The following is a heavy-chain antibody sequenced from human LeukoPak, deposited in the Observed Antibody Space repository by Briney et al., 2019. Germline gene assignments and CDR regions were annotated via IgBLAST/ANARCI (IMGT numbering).Heavy chain of an antibody. CDR3: ARSTTSCLCDAFDV. J-gene: IGHJ3*01. D-gene: IGHD2-2*01. Sequence: GGSLRLSCAASGFTFSTYGMTWVRQAPGKGLEWVSGISGSDDSTYYADSVKGRFTISRDNSKNTLYLQMNSLRAEDTAVYYCARSTTSCLCDAFDVWGQGTMVTVSS. CDR1: GFTFSTYG. V-gene: IGHV3-23*01. CDR2: ISGSDDST.